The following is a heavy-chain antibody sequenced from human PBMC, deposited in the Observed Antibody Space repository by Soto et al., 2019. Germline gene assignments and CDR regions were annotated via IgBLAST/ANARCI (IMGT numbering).Heavy chain of an antibody. D-gene: IGHD6-13*01. CDR3: TRDASRDSSARGWFDP. CDR2: ISSNSAYI. V-gene: IGHV3-21*01. CDR1: GFTSRSFT. J-gene: IGHJ5*02. Sequence: PGGSLRLSCAVSGFTSRSFTMNWVRQAPRKGLEWVSTISSNSAYIYYTDALRGRFTISRDNAKNSLHLQMNSLRVEDTAVYYCTRDASRDSSARGWFDPWGPGTLVTVSS.